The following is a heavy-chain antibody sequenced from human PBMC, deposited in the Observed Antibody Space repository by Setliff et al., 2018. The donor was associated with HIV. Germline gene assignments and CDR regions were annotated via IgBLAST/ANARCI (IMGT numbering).Heavy chain of an antibody. CDR2: ISAYNVNA. Sequence: ASVKVSCKASVHTFASYGIGWLRRAPGQGLEWLGWISAYNVNAPNAQKSQGRVTMTIDIPTTTAYMEMRSLRFDDTAVYYCATARPGARFDVWGQGTLVTSPQ. CDR1: VHTFASYG. CDR3: ATARPGARFDV. J-gene: IGHJ4*02. V-gene: IGHV1-18*01. D-gene: IGHD6-6*01.